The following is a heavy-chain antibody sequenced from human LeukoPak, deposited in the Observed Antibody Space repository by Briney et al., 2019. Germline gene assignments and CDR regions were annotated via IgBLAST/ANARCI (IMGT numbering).Heavy chain of an antibody. V-gene: IGHV4-34*01. CDR2: INHSGST. D-gene: IGHD2-8*01. J-gene: IGHJ2*01. CDR3: AKWHRASRYCDL. CDR1: GESFSGYY. Sequence: SETLSLTCAVYGESFSGYYWSWIRQPPGKGLEWIGEINHSGSTNYNPSLKSRVTISADTSKNQFFLKLRSVTAADTAMYYCAKWHRASRYCDLWARGTLVTVSS.